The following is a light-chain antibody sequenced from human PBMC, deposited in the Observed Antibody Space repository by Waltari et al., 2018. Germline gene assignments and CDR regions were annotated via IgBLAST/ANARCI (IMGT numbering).Light chain of an antibody. Sequence: TFRASQGTRTWLAGYQQKPGKALKLLIYAASSWQSGVPSRFSGSGSGTDFTLTIRSLRPEDFATYYCQPANIFPLTFGGGTKVEIE. J-gene: IGKJ4*01. V-gene: IGKV1-12*01. CDR3: QPANIFPLT. CDR2: AAS. CDR1: QGTRTW.